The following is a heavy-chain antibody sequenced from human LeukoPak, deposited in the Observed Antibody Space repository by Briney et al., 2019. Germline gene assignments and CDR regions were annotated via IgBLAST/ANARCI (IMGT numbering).Heavy chain of an antibody. CDR2: ISSNGGST. CDR3: ARDRYYDSSGPIDY. D-gene: IGHD3-22*01. V-gene: IGHV3-64*01. CDR1: GFTFSNHA. Sequence: GSLRLSCAASGFTFSNHATHWVRQAPGKGLEYVSAISSNGGSTYYANSVKGRFTISRDNSKNTLYLQMDSLRAEDMAVYYCARDRYYDSSGPIDYWGQGTLVTVSS. J-gene: IGHJ4*02.